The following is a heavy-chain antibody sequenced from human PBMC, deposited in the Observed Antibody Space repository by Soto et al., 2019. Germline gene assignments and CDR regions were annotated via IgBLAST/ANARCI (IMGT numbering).Heavy chain of an antibody. CDR3: AKRITISGYGDYYYYGMDA. J-gene: IGHJ6*02. CDR2: ISHDGGTK. V-gene: IGHV3-30*18. CDR1: GFTFKNYG. Sequence: VHLVESGGGVVQPGRSLRLSCAASGFTFKNYGMHWVRQAPGKWLEWVAVISHDGGTKHYADSVKGRFTIFRDDSKNTVSLQMTSLSPDDTAVYYCAKRITISGYGDYYYYGMDAWGQGTRVIVSS. D-gene: IGHD3-3*01.